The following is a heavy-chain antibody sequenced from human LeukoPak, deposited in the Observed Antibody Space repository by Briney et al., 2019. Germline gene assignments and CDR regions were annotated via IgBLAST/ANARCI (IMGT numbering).Heavy chain of an antibody. CDR1: GGSISSGSYY. J-gene: IGHJ4*02. V-gene: IGHV4-61*02. D-gene: IGHD3-10*01. CDR3: ARGSPFGVPPY. CDR2: IYTSGST. Sequence: SQTLSLTCTVCGGSISSGSYYWSWIRQPAGKGLEWIGRIYTSGSTNYNPSLKSRVTISVDTSKNQFSLKLSSVTAADTAVYYCARGSPFGVPPYWGQGTLVTVSS.